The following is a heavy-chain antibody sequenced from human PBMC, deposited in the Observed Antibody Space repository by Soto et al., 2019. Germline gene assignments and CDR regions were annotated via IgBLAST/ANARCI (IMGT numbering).Heavy chain of an antibody. CDR2: IYYSGST. CDR3: ARHNYGSGSTYFDY. V-gene: IGHV4-59*08. CDR1: GGSISSYY. D-gene: IGHD3-10*01. Sequence: NPSGTLSLTFTVSGGSISSYYWSWIRQPPGKGLEWIGYIYYSGSTNYNPSLKSRVTISVDTSKNQFSLKLNSMTAADTAVYYCARHNYGSGSTYFDYWGQGTLVTVSS. J-gene: IGHJ4*02.